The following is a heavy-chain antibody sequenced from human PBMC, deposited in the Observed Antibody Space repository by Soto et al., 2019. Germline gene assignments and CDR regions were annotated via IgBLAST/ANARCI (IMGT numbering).Heavy chain of an antibody. Sequence: SETPSLTCAVYGGSFSGFYWTWIRQPPGKGLEWIGEINHNANTNYNPSLESRVTISVDTSKNQFSLRLSSVTAADTAVYYCVRGGGSRTFFFYGMDVSGKGTTVTVSS. V-gene: IGHV4-34*01. CDR3: VRGGGSRTFFFYGMDV. CDR2: INHNANT. CDR1: GGSFSGFY. D-gene: IGHD1-26*01. J-gene: IGHJ6*04.